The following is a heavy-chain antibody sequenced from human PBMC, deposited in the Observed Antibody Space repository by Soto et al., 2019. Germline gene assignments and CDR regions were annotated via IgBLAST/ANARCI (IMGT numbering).Heavy chain of an antibody. V-gene: IGHV4-34*01. D-gene: IGHD3-3*01. CDR1: GGSFSGYY. J-gene: IGHJ4*02. CDR2: INHSGST. Sequence: QVQLQQWGAGLLKPSETLSLTCAVYGGSFSGYYWSWIRQPPGKGLEWIGEINHSGSTNYNPSLKSRVTISVDTSKNQFSLKLSSVTAADTAVYYCARNTIFGVVDYWGQGTLVTVSS. CDR3: ARNTIFGVVDY.